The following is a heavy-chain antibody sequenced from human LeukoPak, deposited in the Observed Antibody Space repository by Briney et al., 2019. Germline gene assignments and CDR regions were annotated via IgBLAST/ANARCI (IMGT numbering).Heavy chain of an antibody. CDR2: ISSSGSII. Sequence: GGSLRLSCAASGFTFSSYEMNWVRQAPGKGLEWVSYISSSGSIIYYADSVKGRFTISRDNSKNTLYLQMNSLRAEDTAVYYCAKDGKYYYGSGSAYYFDYWGQGTLVTVSS. V-gene: IGHV3-48*03. D-gene: IGHD3-10*01. CDR3: AKDGKYYYGSGSAYYFDY. J-gene: IGHJ4*02. CDR1: GFTFSSYE.